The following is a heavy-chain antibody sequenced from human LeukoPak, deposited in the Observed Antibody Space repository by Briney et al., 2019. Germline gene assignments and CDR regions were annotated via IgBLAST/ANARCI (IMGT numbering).Heavy chain of an antibody. Sequence: PGGSLRLSCAASGFTFNNYAVSWVRQAPGKGLDWVSAIVSGGGRTYYADSVKGRFTISRDSSKDTLYLQMNSLRAEDTAVYYCAKDTHSGWYGLFDNWGQGTLVTVSS. CDR2: IVSGGGRT. CDR1: GFTFNNYA. V-gene: IGHV3-23*01. J-gene: IGHJ4*02. CDR3: AKDTHSGWYGLFDN. D-gene: IGHD6-19*01.